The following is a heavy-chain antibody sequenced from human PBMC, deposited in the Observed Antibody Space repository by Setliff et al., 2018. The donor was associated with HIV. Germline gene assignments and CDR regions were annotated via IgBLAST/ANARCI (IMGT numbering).Heavy chain of an antibody. V-gene: IGHV3-30*02. Sequence: PGGSLRLSCAASGFTFSNYGMHWVRQGPGKGLEWVAVIWYDGDNHYYTDSVKGRFTISRDNSKSTVFLQMNSLTTEDTGMYYCAKDNGRLARIEVAGTVDSWGQGTLVTVSS. J-gene: IGHJ4*02. D-gene: IGHD6-19*01. CDR2: IWYDGDNH. CDR3: AKDNGRLARIEVAGTVDS. CDR1: GFTFSNYG.